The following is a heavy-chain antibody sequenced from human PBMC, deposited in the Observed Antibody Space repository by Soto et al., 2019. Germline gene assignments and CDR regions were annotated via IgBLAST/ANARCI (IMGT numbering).Heavy chain of an antibody. J-gene: IGHJ4*02. D-gene: IGHD3-22*01. Sequence: GGSLRLSCAASGFTFSDYYMSWIRQAPGKGLEWVSYISSSGSIIYYADSVKGRYTISRDNAKNSLYLQMNSLRAEDTAVYYCARDRGYYDSSGYFDYWGRGTLVTVSS. CDR1: GFTFSDYY. CDR2: ISSSGSII. V-gene: IGHV3-11*01. CDR3: ARDRGYYDSSGYFDY.